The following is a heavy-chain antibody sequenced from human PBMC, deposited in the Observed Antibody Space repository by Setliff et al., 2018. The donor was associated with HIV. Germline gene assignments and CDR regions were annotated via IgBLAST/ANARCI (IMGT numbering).Heavy chain of an antibody. D-gene: IGHD2-15*01. CDR2: IYYSGST. CDR3: ARDATRGGDMDG. V-gene: IGHV4-59*12. J-gene: IGHJ6*03. Sequence: SETLSLTCTVSGGSISSYYWSWIRQPAGKGLEWIGHIYYSGSTYYNPSLKSRVTISVDTSKKQFSLKLSSVTAADTAVYYCARDATRGGDMDGWAKGTTVTVSS. CDR1: GGSISSYY.